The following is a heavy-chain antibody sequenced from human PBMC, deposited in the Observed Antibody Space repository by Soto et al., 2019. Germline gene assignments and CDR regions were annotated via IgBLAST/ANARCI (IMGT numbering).Heavy chain of an antibody. CDR3: AKGDVTSFGGYLDV. Sequence: ERSLRLPCAPSGFTFSSYGMHWVRHAPGKGLERAAVNSYEGSNKYYADSVKGRFTISRDNSKNTLYLQMNSLRAEDIAGYYSAKGDVTSFGGYLDVWGKGTRVT. V-gene: IGHV3-30*18. J-gene: IGHJ6*03. D-gene: IGHD3-16*01. CDR2: NSYEGSNK. CDR1: GFTFSSYG.